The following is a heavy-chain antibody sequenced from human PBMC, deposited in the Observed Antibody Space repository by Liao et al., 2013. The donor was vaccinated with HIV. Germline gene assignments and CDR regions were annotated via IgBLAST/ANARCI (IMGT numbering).Heavy chain of an antibody. V-gene: IGHV4-59*12. CDR1: AGSMSSFY. CDR3: ARDGDYYDSSGYVGLGEYFQV. D-gene: IGHD3-22*01. Sequence: QVHLQESGPGLVKPSETLSLTCSVSAGSMSSFYWSWIRQAPGKRLECIGYISYSGSTNYNPSFRSRVTMSVDTSNNRFSLNLNSVTAADTAVYYCARDGDYYDSSGYVGLGEYFQVWGQGTLVTVSS. J-gene: IGHJ1*01. CDR2: ISYSGST.